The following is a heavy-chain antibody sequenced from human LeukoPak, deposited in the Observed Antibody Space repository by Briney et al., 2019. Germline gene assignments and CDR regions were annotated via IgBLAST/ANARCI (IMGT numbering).Heavy chain of an antibody. CDR3: ARGGGRDGYPNNY. CDR2: INHSGST. CDR1: GGSISSSSYY. D-gene: IGHD5-12*01. Sequence: SETLSLTCTVSGGSISSSSYYWGWIRQPPGKGLEWIGEINHSGSTNYNPSLKSRVTISVDTSKNQFSLKLSSVTAADTAVYYCARGGGRDGYPNNYWGQRTLVTVSS. J-gene: IGHJ4*02. V-gene: IGHV4-39*07.